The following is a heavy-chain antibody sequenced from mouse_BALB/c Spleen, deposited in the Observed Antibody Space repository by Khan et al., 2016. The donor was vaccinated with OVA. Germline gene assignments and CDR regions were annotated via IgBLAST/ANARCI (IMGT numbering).Heavy chain of an antibody. Sequence: EVMLVESGGDLVKPGGSLKLSCAASGFTFSTYGMSWVRQTPDKRLEWVATVSTGGGYPYYPDSVKGRFTISRDNPKNTLYLQMSGLKSEDTAMFYCTRLAYYYDSEGFAYWGQGTLVTVSA. D-gene: IGHD1-1*01. J-gene: IGHJ3*01. CDR1: GFTFSTYG. CDR3: TRLAYYYDSEGFAY. V-gene: IGHV5-6*01. CDR2: VSTGGGYP.